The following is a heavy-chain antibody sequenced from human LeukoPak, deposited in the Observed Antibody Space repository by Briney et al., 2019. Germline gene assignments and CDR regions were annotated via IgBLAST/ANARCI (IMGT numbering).Heavy chain of an antibody. CDR2: IYSGGST. D-gene: IGHD6-13*01. CDR3: ASAGYSSSWPLGY. Sequence: GGSRRLSCAASGFTVSSNYMSWVRQAPGKGLEWVSVIYSGGSTYYADSVKGRVTISRDNSKNTLYLQMNSLRAEDTAVYYCASAGYSSSWPLGYWGQGTLVTVSS. V-gene: IGHV3-66*01. CDR1: GFTVSSNY. J-gene: IGHJ4*02.